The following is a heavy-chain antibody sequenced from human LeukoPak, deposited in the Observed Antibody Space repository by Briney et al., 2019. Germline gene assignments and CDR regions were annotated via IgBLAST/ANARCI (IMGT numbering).Heavy chain of an antibody. CDR3: AKDRISLGELFSSLEY. CDR1: GFTFSNYG. CDR2: LRYDGTNE. V-gene: IGHV3-30*02. J-gene: IGHJ1*01. D-gene: IGHD3-10*01. Sequence: GGSLRLSCAASGFTFSNYGMHWVRQAPGKGLEWVAFLRYDGTNEYYSDSVRGRFSISRDNSKNTVYLQMNRLRAEDTAVYYCAKDRISLGELFSSLEYWGQGILVTVSS.